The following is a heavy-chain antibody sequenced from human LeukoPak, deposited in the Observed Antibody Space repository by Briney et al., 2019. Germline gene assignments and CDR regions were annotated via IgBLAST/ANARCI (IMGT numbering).Heavy chain of an antibody. CDR3: AIQPISGWDFDY. CDR2: ISHSGDT. D-gene: IGHD6-19*01. V-gene: IGHV4-59*08. J-gene: IGHJ4*02. CDR1: GVSISGHY. Sequence: SETLSLTCSVSGVSISGHYWSWIRLPPGKGLEWIGCISHSGDTRYSPSLKSRVTISLDTSKNQFSLTLNSVTAADTAVYYCAIQPISGWDFDYWGQGTLVTVSS.